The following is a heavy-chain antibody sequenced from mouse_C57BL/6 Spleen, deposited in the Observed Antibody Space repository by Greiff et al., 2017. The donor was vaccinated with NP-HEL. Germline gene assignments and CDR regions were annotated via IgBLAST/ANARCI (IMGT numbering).Heavy chain of an antibody. D-gene: IGHD1-1*01. CDR2: INPGSGGT. CDR1: GYAFTNYL. CDR3: ARDYYGTPFAY. Sequence: VQLQQSGAELVRPGTSVKVSCKASGYAFTNYLIEWVKQRPGQGLEWIGVINPGSGGTNYNEKFKGKATLTADKSSSTACMQLSSLTSEDSAVDFCARDYYGTPFAYWGQGTLVTVSA. V-gene: IGHV1-54*01. J-gene: IGHJ3*01.